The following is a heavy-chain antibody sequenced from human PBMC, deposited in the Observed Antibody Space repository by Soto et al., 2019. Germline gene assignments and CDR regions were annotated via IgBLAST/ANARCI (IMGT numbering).Heavy chain of an antibody. V-gene: IGHV3-23*01. J-gene: IGHJ6*02. Sequence: HPGGSLRLSCAASGFTFSSYAMSWVRQAPGKGLEWVSAISGSGGSTYYADSVKGRFTISRDNSKNTLYLQMNSLRAEDTAVYYCAKDPTSLVSQPYYYYYGVDVWGQGTTVTVSS. CDR1: GFTFSSYA. D-gene: IGHD2-2*01. CDR3: AKDPTSLVSQPYYYYYGVDV. CDR2: ISGSGGST.